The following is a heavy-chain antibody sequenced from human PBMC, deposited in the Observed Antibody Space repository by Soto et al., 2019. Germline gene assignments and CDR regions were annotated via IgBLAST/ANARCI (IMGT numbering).Heavy chain of an antibody. D-gene: IGHD3-3*01. CDR1: GFTFSSYS. CDR3: ARDAEGRYDFWSGYYLWYGMDV. CDR2: ISSSSSYI. Sequence: GGSLRLSCAASGFTFSSYSMNWVRQAPGKGLEWVSSISSSSSYIYYADSVKGRFTISRDNAKNSLYLQMNSLRAEDTAVYYCARDAEGRYDFWSGYYLWYGMDVWGQGTTVTISS. V-gene: IGHV3-21*01. J-gene: IGHJ6*02.